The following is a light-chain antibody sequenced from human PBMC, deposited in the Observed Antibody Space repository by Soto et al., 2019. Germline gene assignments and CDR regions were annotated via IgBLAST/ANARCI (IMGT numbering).Light chain of an antibody. CDR1: QSVTSN. CDR2: DAS. CDR3: QQRNNWPT. V-gene: IGKV3-11*01. J-gene: IGKJ3*01. Sequence: EIVLTQSPATLSLSPGERAILSCRASQSVTSNLAWYQQKPGQAPRLLIYDASNRATGIPARFSGSGSGTDFTLTISSLEPEDFAVYYCQQRNNWPTFGPGTNVDIK.